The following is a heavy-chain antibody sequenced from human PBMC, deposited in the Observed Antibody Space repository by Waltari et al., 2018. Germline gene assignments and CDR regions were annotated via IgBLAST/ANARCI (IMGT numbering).Heavy chain of an antibody. J-gene: IGHJ6*03. CDR1: GFTFSSYS. CDR2: ISSSSSYI. D-gene: IGHD7-27*01. Sequence: EVQLVESGGGLVQPGGSLRLSCAASGFTFSSYSMNWVRQAPGKGLEWVSSISSSSSYIYYADSVKGRFTISRDNAKNSLYLQMNSLRAEDTAVYYCASPWGSDYYYYMDVWGKGTTVTVSS. CDR3: ASPWGSDYYYYMDV. V-gene: IGHV3-21*01.